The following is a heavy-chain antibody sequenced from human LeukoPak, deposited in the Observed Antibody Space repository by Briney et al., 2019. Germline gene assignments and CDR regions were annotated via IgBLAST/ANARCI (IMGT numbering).Heavy chain of an antibody. CDR3: ARLKCISTTCPSRYVMDV. V-gene: IGHV4-59*01. CDR1: GRSISSYY. D-gene: IGHD2-2*01. J-gene: IGHJ6*02. CDR2: IYYSGST. Sequence: SETLSLTCSVSGRSISSYYWSWIRQPPGKGLEYIGYIYYSGSTNYNPSLKSRVTISVDTSKDQFSLNLTSVTAADTAVYYCARLKCISTTCPSRYVMDVWGQGTTVTVSS.